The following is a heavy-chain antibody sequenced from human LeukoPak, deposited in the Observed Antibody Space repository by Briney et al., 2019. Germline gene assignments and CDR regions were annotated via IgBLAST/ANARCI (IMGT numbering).Heavy chain of an antibody. J-gene: IGHJ4*02. CDR1: GGSISSGDYY. CDR2: IYYSGST. Sequence: SETLSLTCTVSGGSISSGDYYWSWIRQPPGKGLEWIGYIYYSGSTYYNPSLKSRVTISVDRSKNQFSLKLSSVTAADTAVYYCARVGSSGYYGGFDYWGQGTLVTVSS. CDR3: ARVGSSGYYGGFDY. D-gene: IGHD3-22*01. V-gene: IGHV4-30-4*01.